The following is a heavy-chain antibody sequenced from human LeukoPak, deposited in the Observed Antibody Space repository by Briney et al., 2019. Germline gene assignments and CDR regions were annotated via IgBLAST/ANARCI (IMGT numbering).Heavy chain of an antibody. D-gene: IGHD5-18*01. CDR1: GYTFTTYY. CDR3: ARDGEVASSYGYYYYYVDV. V-gene: IGHV1-46*01. CDR2: INTSGGST. J-gene: IGHJ6*03. Sequence: ASVKVSCKASGYTFTTYYMHWVRQAPGQGLEWMGIINTSGGSTSYAQKFQGRVTMTRDTSTSTVYMELCSLRSEDTAVYYCARDGEVASSYGYYYYYVDVWGKGTTVTVSS.